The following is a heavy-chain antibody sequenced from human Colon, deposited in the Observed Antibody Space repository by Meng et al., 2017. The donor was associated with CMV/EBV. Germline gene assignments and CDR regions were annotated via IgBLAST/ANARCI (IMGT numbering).Heavy chain of an antibody. D-gene: IGHD3-10*01. V-gene: IGHV3-15*01. CDR2: IKSENDGGTR. J-gene: IGHJ4*02. CDR1: GFIFKNAW. Sequence: GESLKISCVMSGFIFKNAWISWVRQPPGKGLEWVGRIKSENDGGTRDYSAPVEGRFTISRNDSRNTVYLEMNSMKTDDTAVYYCTTLRWGYWDVSGGSGHDDVWGQGTQVTVSS. CDR3: TTLRWGYWDVSGGSGHDDV.